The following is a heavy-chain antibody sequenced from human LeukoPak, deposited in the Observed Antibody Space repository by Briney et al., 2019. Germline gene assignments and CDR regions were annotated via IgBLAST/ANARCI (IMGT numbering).Heavy chain of an antibody. J-gene: IGHJ4*02. Sequence: GGSLRLSCPASGFTFDDYAMHWVRQAPGKGREWVSGISWNSGSIGYADSVKGRFTISRDNAKNTLYLQMNSLRAEETAVYYCATVRGGNWGQGTLVTVSS. V-gene: IGHV3-9*01. D-gene: IGHD3-16*01. CDR1: GFTFDDYA. CDR2: ISWNSGSI. CDR3: ATVRGGN.